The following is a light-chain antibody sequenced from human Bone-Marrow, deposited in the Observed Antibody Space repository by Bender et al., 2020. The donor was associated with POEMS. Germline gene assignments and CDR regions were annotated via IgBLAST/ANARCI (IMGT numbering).Light chain of an antibody. V-gene: IGLV2-18*02. CDR2: EVS. J-gene: IGLJ2*01. Sequence: QSALTQPASVSGSPGQSVTISCTGTSSDVGSYNRVSWYQQPPGTAPKLMIYEVSNRPSGVPDRFSGSKSGNTASLTISGLQAEDEADYYCSSRAIGDTLVVFGGGTKLTVL. CDR3: SSRAIGDTLVV. CDR1: SSDVGSYNR.